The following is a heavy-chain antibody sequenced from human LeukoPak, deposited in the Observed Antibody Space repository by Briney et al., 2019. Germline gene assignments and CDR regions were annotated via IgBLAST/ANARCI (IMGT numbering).Heavy chain of an antibody. CDR3: AKSNGYGLVDI. CDR1: GASIGTSS. CDR2: IDSSGTA. V-gene: IGHV4-4*07. J-gene: IGHJ3*02. Sequence: SETLSLTCTVSGASIGTSSWGWVRQPAGKGLEWMGRIDSSGTANYNPPLTSRVTLSIDTSRNHISLKLSSVTAADTAVYYCAKSNGYGLVDIWGQGTMVTVSS. D-gene: IGHD3-10*01.